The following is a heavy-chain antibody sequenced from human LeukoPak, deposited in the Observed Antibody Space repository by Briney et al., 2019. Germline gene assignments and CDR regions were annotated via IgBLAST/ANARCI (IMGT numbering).Heavy chain of an antibody. CDR3: AKDSRAGLWFGELLSYLFDY. D-gene: IGHD3-10*01. J-gene: IGHJ4*02. V-gene: IGHV3-30*18. CDR2: ISYDGSNK. CDR1: GFTFSSYG. Sequence: GGSLRLSCAASGFTFSSYGMHWVRQAPGKGLEWVAVISYDGSNKYYADSVKGRFTISRDNSKNTLYLQMNSLRAEDTAVYYCAKDSRAGLWFGELLSYLFDYWGQGTLVTVSS.